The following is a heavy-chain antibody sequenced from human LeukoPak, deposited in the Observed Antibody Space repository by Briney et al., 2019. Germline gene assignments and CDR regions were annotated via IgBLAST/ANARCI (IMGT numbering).Heavy chain of an antibody. CDR2: IYYSGST. CDR1: GGSISSYY. V-gene: IGHV4-59*01. D-gene: IGHD3-3*01. CDR3: ARLYDFWSGYYFDY. Sequence: PSETLSLTCTVSGGSISSYYWSWIRQPPGKGLEWIGYIYYSGSTNYNPSLKSRVTISVDTSKNQFSLKLSSVTAADTAVYYCARLYDFWSGYYFDYSGQGTLVTVSS. J-gene: IGHJ4*02.